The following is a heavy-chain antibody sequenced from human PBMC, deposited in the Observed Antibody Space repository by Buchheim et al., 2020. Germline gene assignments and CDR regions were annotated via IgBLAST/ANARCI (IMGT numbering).Heavy chain of an antibody. CDR2: INPSGGST. D-gene: IGHD3-3*01. CDR3: ARDLASAWPKSTIFGSVGGGFDP. V-gene: IGHV1-46*01. J-gene: IGHJ5*02. Sequence: QVQLVQSGAEVKKPGASVKVSCKASGYTFTSYYMHWVRQAPGQGLEWMGIINPSGGSTSYAQKFQGRVTITRDTSTSTVYMELSSLRSEDTAVYYCARDLASAWPKSTIFGSVGGGFDPWGQGTL. CDR1: GYTFTSYY.